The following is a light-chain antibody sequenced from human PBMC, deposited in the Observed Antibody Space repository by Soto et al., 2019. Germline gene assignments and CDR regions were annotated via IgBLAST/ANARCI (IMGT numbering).Light chain of an antibody. V-gene: IGLV2-14*01. CDR3: SSYTISTTPGV. Sequence: QSALTQPASVSGSPGQSITISCTGTSSDIGRYNYVSWHQQHPGKAPKLIIYEVTKRPSGVSNRFSGSKSGNTASLTISGLQAEDEADYYCSSYTISTTPGVFGTGTKLTVL. J-gene: IGLJ1*01. CDR1: SSDIGRYNY. CDR2: EVT.